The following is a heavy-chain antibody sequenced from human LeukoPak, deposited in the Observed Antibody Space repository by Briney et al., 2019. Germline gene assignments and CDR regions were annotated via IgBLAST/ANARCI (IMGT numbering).Heavy chain of an antibody. CDR2: IRSSGSTI. Sequence: GGSLRLSCAASGFTFSSYSMNWVRQAPGKGLEWVSYIRSSGSTIYYANSVQGRFSISRDSAKNSLYLQMDSLRAEDTAVYYCVRGNYDSSGYSFDYWGQGTLVIVSS. D-gene: IGHD3-22*01. CDR3: VRGNYDSSGYSFDY. CDR1: GFTFSSYS. V-gene: IGHV3-48*04. J-gene: IGHJ4*02.